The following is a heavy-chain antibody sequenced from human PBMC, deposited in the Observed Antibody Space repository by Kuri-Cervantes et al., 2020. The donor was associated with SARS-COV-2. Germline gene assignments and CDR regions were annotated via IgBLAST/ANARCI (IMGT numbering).Heavy chain of an antibody. CDR2: ISASGEII. Sequence: GESLKISCAASGFIFSSHSMNWVRQAPGKGLEWVSYISASGEIIYYADSVKGRFTISRDIAKNSLYLHMNTLRAEDTAVYYCARPPYYYYYMDVWGKGTTVTVSS. V-gene: IGHV3-48*04. CDR1: GFIFSSHS. J-gene: IGHJ6*03. CDR3: ARPPYYYYYMDV.